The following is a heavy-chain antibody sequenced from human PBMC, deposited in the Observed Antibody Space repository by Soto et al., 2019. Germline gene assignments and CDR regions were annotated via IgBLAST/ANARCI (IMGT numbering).Heavy chain of an antibody. D-gene: IGHD3-9*01. V-gene: IGHV3-66*01. CDR1: GFTVSISY. CDR3: ARDSHYDILLHDAFDI. Sequence: GGSLRLSCAGSGFTVSISYMTWVRQVPGKGLEWVSIRYSDGRSYHAESVKGRFTISTDDSENTLYLQMSSLRAEDTAVYYCARDSHYDILLHDAFDIRAQGTTVTVSS. J-gene: IGHJ3*02. CDR2: RYSDGRS.